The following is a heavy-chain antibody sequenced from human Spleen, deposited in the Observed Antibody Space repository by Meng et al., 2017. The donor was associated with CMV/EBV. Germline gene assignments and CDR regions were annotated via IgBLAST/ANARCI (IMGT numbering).Heavy chain of an antibody. J-gene: IGHJ4*01. V-gene: IGHV3-30*02. CDR2: IRYDGSNK. CDR3: ARVVGARHFDY. D-gene: IGHD1-26*01. CDR1: GFSFSSYG. Sequence: GVSLQNSCAESGFSFSSYGTHWVRQAPGKGLAWVAFIRYDGSNKYYADSVKGRFTISRDNSKNTLYLQMNSLRADDTAVYYCARVVGARHFDYWGHGTLVTVSS.